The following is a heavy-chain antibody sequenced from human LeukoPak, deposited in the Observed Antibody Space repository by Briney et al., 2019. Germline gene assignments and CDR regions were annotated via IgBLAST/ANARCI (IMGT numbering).Heavy chain of an antibody. CDR1: GYFFKSYA. Sequence: GGSLRLSCAASGYFFKSYAIHWVRQTPGKGLEWVAIISYDGVNKYYADSVKGRFTISRDNTKNSLYLQLNSLRADDTAIYYCVRDTKDYWGQGTLVTVSS. CDR2: ISYDGVNK. V-gene: IGHV3-30*04. CDR3: VRDTKDY. J-gene: IGHJ4*02. D-gene: IGHD2-8*01.